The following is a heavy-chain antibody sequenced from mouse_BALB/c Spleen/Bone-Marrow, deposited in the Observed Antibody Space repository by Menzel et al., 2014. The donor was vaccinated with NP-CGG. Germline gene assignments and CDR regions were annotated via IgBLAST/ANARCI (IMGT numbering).Heavy chain of an antibody. CDR3: ARDRGYYKDVGVY. J-gene: IGHJ2*01. CDR2: IWAGGST. D-gene: IGHD2-3*01. V-gene: IGHV2-9*02. CDR1: GFSLTSYG. Sequence: QVQLKQSGPGLVVPSQSLSITCTVSGFSLTSYGVHWVRQPPGKGLEWLGVIWAGGSTNYNSALMSRLSISKDNSESQVFLKMNSLQTDDTAIYYCARDRGYYKDVGVYWGQGTTLTVSS.